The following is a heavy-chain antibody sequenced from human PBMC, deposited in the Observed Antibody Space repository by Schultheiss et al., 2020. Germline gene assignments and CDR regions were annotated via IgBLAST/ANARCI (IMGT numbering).Heavy chain of an antibody. J-gene: IGHJ6*03. V-gene: IGHV3-30*03. CDR2: ISYDGSNK. CDR3: TSLLPAAMNYYYYDMDV. Sequence: GGSLRLSCAASGFTFSSYGMHWVRQAPGKGLEWVAVISYDGSNKYYADSVKGRFTISRDNSKNTLYLRMNSLKTEDTAVYYCTSLLPAAMNYYYYDMDVWGKGTTVTVSS. D-gene: IGHD2-2*01. CDR1: GFTFSSYG.